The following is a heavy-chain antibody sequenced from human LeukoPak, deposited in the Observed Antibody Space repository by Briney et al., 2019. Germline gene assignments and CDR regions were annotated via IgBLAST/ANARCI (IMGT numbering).Heavy chain of an antibody. V-gene: IGHV1-18*01. Sequence: ASVKVSCKASGYTFTSYGISWVRQAPGQGLEWMGWISAYNGNTNYAQKLQGRVTMTTDTSTSTAYMELRSLRSDDTAVYYCARDRGLRAIYYCYGMDVWGQGTTVTVSS. CDR3: ARDRGLRAIYYCYGMDV. J-gene: IGHJ6*02. CDR1: GYTFTSYG. CDR2: ISAYNGNT.